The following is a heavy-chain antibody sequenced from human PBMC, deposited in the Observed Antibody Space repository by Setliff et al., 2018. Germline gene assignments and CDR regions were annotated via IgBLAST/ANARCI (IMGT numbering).Heavy chain of an antibody. CDR2: IYYSGST. CDR1: GGSISSYY. J-gene: IGHJ6*03. V-gene: IGHV4-59*01. Sequence: SETLSLTCTVSGGSISSYYWSWIRQPPGKGLEWIGYIYYSGSTNYNPSLKSRVTISLDTSKNQFSLKVNSVTAADTAVYYCARGPPGYYYMDVWAKGTTVTVSS. CDR3: ARGPPGYYYMDV.